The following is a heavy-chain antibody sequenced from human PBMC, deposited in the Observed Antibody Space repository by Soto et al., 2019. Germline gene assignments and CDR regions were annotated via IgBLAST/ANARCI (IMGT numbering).Heavy chain of an antibody. V-gene: IGHV5-51*01. J-gene: IGHJ4*02. CDR3: ARRFGDYSNYDFDH. CDR2: IYPGDSDT. CDR1: GYRFTRYW. Sequence: GCLKISCWRAGYRFTRYWIVSVLPGPGKGLEWMGIIYPGDSDTRYSPSFQGQVTISADKSISTAYLQWSSLKASDTAMYYCARRFGDYSNYDFDHWGQGTLVTVSS. D-gene: IGHD4-4*01.